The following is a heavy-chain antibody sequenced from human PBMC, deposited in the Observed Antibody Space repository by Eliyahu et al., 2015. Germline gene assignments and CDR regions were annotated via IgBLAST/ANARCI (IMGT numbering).Heavy chain of an antibody. CDR1: XXSXSTSXVX. Sequence: QITLKESGPTLVKPTQTLTLTCXFSXXSXSTSXVXXGWIRQPPGKALEWLALIYWNDDKRYSPSRKSRLTITKDTSKKQVVLKMTNMDPVDTATYYCAHSPVYRYASYFQHWGQGTLVTVSS. D-gene: IGHD2-8*01. V-gene: IGHV2-5*01. J-gene: IGHJ1*01. CDR3: AHSPVYRYASYFQH. CDR2: IYWNDDK.